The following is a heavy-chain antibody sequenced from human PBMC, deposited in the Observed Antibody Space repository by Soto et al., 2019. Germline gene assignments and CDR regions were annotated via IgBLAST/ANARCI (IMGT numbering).Heavy chain of an antibody. CDR2: ISYDSSVR. D-gene: IGHD3-16*01. Sequence: QVQLVESGGGVVQPGPSLRLSCAASGFTFRNYGIHWVRQAPGKGLEWVALISYDSSVRSYAASVQGRFTVSRDNSENTVYLEMVSPRLEDTAVYYCAKVATLYYSNSLYALDVWGQGTTVAVSS. V-gene: IGHV3-30*18. J-gene: IGHJ6*02. CDR1: GFTFRNYG. CDR3: AKVATLYYSNSLYALDV.